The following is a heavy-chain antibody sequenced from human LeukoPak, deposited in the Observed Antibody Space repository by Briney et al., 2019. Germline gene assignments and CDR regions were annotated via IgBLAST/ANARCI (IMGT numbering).Heavy chain of an antibody. V-gene: IGHV3-21*01. Sequence: GGSLRLSCAASGFTFSSYSMNWVHQAPGKGLERVSSISSSSSYIYYADSVKGRFTISRDNAKNSLYMKITSLRAEDSAVYYGARASLGPVDYWGQGTLVTVSS. J-gene: IGHJ4*02. CDR2: ISSSSSYI. CDR3: ARASLGPVDY. D-gene: IGHD2-2*01. CDR1: GFTFSSYS.